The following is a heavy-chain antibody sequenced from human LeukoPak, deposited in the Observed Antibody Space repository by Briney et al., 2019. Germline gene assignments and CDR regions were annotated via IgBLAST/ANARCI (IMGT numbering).Heavy chain of an antibody. J-gene: IGHJ4*02. CDR3: ARDRGYCRGGGCYSRFYY. V-gene: IGHV3-23*01. Sequence: GGSLRLSYALSGFTFNKYAMSCVRQAPGKGLQWVSAISGSGGSTYYADSVKGRFTISRDNSKNTLYLQMNSLRAEDTAVYYCARDRGYCRGGGCYSRFYYWGQGTLVTVSS. CDR2: ISGSGGST. CDR1: GFTFNKYA. D-gene: IGHD2-15*01.